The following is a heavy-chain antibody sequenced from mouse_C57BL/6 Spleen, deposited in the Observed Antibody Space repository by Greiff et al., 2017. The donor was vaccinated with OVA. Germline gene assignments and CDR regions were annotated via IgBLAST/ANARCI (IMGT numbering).Heavy chain of an antibody. CDR3: ARDYSNHWYFDV. Sequence: EVKLQQSGPELVKPGASVKISCKASGYTFTDYYMNWVKQSHGKSLEWIGDINPNNGGTSYNQKFKGKATLTVDKSSSTAYMERRSLTSEDSAVYYCARDYSNHWYFDVWGTGTTVTVSS. CDR1: GYTFTDYY. V-gene: IGHV1-26*01. J-gene: IGHJ1*03. D-gene: IGHD2-5*01. CDR2: INPNNGGT.